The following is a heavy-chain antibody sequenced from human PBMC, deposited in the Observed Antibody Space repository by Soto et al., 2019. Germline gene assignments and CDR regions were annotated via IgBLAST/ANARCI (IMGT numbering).Heavy chain of an antibody. V-gene: IGHV1-69*13. CDR2: IIPIFGTA. J-gene: IGHJ4*02. CDR3: ARDLAQSDYYDSSGFDY. CDR1: GGTFSSYA. D-gene: IGHD3-22*01. Sequence: ASVKVSCKASGGTFSSYAISWVRQAPGQGLEWMGGIIPIFGTANYAQKFQGRVTITADESTSTAYMELSSLRSEDTAVYYCARDLAQSDYYDSSGFDYWGQGTLVTVSS.